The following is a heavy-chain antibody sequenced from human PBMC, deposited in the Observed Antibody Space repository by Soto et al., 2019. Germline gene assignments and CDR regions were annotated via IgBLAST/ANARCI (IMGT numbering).Heavy chain of an antibody. CDR3: AKNLYYGSGSYPYYYYYMDV. Sequence: GVSLRLSCAASGFTFSSYAMSWVRQAPGKGLEWVSAISGSGGSTYYADSVKGRFTISRDNSKNTLYLQMNSLRAEDTAVYYCAKNLYYGSGSYPYYYYYMDVWGKGTTVTVSS. J-gene: IGHJ6*03. D-gene: IGHD3-10*01. CDR1: GFTFSSYA. V-gene: IGHV3-23*01. CDR2: ISGSGGST.